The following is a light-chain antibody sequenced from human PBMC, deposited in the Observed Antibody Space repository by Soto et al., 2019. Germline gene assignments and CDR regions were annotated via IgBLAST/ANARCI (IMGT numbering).Light chain of an antibody. V-gene: IGKV3-15*01. CDR1: QSVNSN. Sequence: ETVTTQSPATLSVSPGERATLSCRASQSVNSNLAWYQKKPGQAPRLLIYAASTRATGIPARFSGSGSGTEFTLTISSLQSEDFAVYYCQQYNNWPLQTFGQGTKVDIK. CDR3: QQYNNWPLQT. CDR2: AAS. J-gene: IGKJ1*01.